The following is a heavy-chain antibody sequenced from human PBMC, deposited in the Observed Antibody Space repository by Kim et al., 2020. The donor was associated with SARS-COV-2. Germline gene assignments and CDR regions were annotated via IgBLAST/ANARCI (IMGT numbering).Heavy chain of an antibody. Sequence: GGSLRLSCAASGFTFGGHDMHWVRQGSGKGLEWVSAIGTAGETFYSGSVKGRFIISRENGRNSLFLQMDSLKVGDMAVYYCARGIHQWLGVDVWGQGTTVSV. CDR1: GFTFGGHD. J-gene: IGHJ6*02. CDR2: IGTAGET. D-gene: IGHD5-18*01. CDR3: ARGIHQWLGVDV. V-gene: IGHV3-13*04.